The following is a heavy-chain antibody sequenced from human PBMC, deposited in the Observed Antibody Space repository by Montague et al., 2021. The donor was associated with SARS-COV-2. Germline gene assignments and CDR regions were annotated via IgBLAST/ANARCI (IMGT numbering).Heavy chain of an antibody. V-gene: IGHV3-74*01. CDR1: GFTFSSYW. D-gene: IGHD2/OR15-2a*01. CDR3: AKGGFYRFDAFDT. Sequence: SLSLSCAASGFTFSSYWMHWVRQAPGKGLVWVSYISSDGSITHYADSVKGRFTISRDNAKSTLYLQMNNLRAEDTAVYYCAKGGFYRFDAFDTWGQGTIVTVSS. CDR2: ISSDGSIT. J-gene: IGHJ3*02.